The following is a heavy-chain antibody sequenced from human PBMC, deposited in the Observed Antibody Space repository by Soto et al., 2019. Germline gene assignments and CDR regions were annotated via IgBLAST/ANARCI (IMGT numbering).Heavy chain of an antibody. J-gene: IGHJ4*02. CDR2: ISAGAVAT. D-gene: IGHD3-22*01. Sequence: AGALRLSCAASGFTFSSYAMSWVRQAPGKGLEWVSAISAGAVATNYADPVKGRFTISRDNSKNTLYLQMNSLRAEDTAVYYCAKGRESSGSYRPFDYWGQGALVTVSS. V-gene: IGHV3-23*01. CDR3: AKGRESSGSYRPFDY. CDR1: GFTFSSYA.